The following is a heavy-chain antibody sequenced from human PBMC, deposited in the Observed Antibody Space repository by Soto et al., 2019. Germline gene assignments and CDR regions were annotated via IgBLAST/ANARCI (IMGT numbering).Heavy chain of an antibody. CDR3: ARARLRAVYAFDF. CDR1: GVSITSGAYY. V-gene: IGHV4-31*03. J-gene: IGHJ3*01. D-gene: IGHD4-17*01. Sequence: QVQLQESGPGLVKPSQTLSLTCTLSGVSITSGAYYWTWVRQHPGKCLEWIGYIYYNGNTNFSPSLEYRLTISIVTSKNQFSLTLSSVTAADTAMYYCARARLRAVYAFDFWGQGTMVTVSS. CDR2: IYYNGNT.